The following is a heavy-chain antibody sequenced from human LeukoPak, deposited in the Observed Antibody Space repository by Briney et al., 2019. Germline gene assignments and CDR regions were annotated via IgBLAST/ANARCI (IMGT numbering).Heavy chain of an antibody. CDR1: GGSFSGYY. Sequence: SETLSLTCAVYGGSFSGYYWSWIRQPPGKGLEWIGEINHSGSTNYNPSLKSRVTISVDTSKNQFSQKLSSVTAADTAVYYCARGRLVGATDYWGQGTLVTVSS. CDR2: INHSGST. V-gene: IGHV4-34*01. CDR3: ARGRLVGATDY. D-gene: IGHD1-26*01. J-gene: IGHJ4*02.